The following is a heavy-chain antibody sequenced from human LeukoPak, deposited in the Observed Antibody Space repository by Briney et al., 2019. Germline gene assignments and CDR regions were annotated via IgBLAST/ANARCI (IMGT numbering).Heavy chain of an antibody. CDR2: INHSRST. V-gene: IGHV4-34*01. D-gene: IGHD5-18*01. CDR3: ARLRGYSYGPRSYGMDV. Sequence: SETLSLTCAIYGGSFSGYYWSWIRQPPGKGLEWIGEINHSRSTNYNPSLKSRVTISVDTSKNQFSLKLSSVTAADTAVYYCARLRGYSYGPRSYGMDVWGQGTTVTVSS. J-gene: IGHJ6*02. CDR1: GGSFSGYY.